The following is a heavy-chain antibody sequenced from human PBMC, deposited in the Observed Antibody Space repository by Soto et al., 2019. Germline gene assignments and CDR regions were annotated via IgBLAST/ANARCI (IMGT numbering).Heavy chain of an antibody. CDR3: ARGLITGSHYSGGWYYFDS. V-gene: IGHV4-34*01. CDR1: EESCGAFV. Sequence: LCVRCGVEEESCGAFVGSWIIQTPGKGLQWIGQINHSGSASYNPSLKSRVTISVHTSNSQFSLELSSVTAADTAVYYCARGLITGSHYSGGWYYFDSWGQGTQVTVSS. J-gene: IGHJ4*02. CDR2: INHSGSA. D-gene: IGHD6-19*01.